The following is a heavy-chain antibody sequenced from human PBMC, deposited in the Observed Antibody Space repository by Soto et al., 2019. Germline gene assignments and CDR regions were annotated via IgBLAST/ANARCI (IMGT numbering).Heavy chain of an antibody. J-gene: IGHJ6*02. D-gene: IGHD5-12*01. CDR3: TTDDGYNDSTYYHYFGMDV. CDR1: GITFSGYY. Sequence: QAQLVESGGGVVQPGRSLRLSCAASGITFSGYYMHWVRQAPGNGLEWVAVISYDGSTEYYADSVKGRFTISRDNSANRLFLQMNSLRPEDTAVYYCTTDDGYNDSTYYHYFGMDVWGQGTTVTVSS. V-gene: IGHV3-30*03. CDR2: ISYDGSTE.